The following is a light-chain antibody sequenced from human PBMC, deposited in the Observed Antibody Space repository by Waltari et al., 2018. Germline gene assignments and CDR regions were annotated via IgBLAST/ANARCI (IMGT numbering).Light chain of an antibody. CDR1: QDINNF. J-gene: IGKJ4*01. CDR3: QQYRYLPPA. CDR2: DAS. Sequence: DIQMTQYPSSLYPSVGDRVTITCQASQDINNFLNWYQQQPGKAPKLLIYDASHLAAGVPSRFTGSGSGTDFTDTISDLQPDDFATYYCQQYRYLPPAFGGGTKVDI. V-gene: IGKV1-33*01.